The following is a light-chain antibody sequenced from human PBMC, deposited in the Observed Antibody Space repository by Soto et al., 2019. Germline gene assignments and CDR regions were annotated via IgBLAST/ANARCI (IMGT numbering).Light chain of an antibody. CDR3: AAWDDSLNGRV. J-gene: IGLJ3*02. CDR2: SNN. V-gene: IGLV1-44*01. Sequence: VLTQPPSASGPPGQRVTISCSGSSSNIGSNTVNWYQQLPGTAPKLLIYSNNQRPSGVPDRFSGSKSGTSASLAISGLQSEDEADYYCAAWDDSLNGRVFGGGTKLTVL. CDR1: SSNIGSNT.